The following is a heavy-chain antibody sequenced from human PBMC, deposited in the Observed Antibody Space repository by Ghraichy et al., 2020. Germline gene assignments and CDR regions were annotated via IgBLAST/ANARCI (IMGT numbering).Heavy chain of an antibody. CDR3: ARQTTYSSSWYTFDY. J-gene: IGHJ4*02. Sequence: SETLSLTCTVSGGSISSSSYYWGWIRQPPGKGLEWIGSIYYSGSTYYNPSLKSRVTISVDTSKNQFSLKLSSVTAADTAVYYCARQTTYSSSWYTFDYWGQGTLVTVSS. D-gene: IGHD6-13*01. CDR2: IYYSGST. CDR1: GGSISSSSYY. V-gene: IGHV4-39*01.